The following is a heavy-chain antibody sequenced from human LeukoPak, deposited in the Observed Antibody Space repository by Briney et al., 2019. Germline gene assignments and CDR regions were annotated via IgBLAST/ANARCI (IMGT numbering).Heavy chain of an antibody. D-gene: IGHD2-2*01. Sequence: SETLSLTCTVSGGSVSSGSYYWSWIRQPPGKGLEWIGYIYYSGSTNYNPSLKSRVTISVDTSKNQFSLKLSSVTAADTAVYYCARDCSSTSCHPYYYYGMDVWGQGTTVTVSS. CDR2: IYYSGST. J-gene: IGHJ6*02. CDR1: GGSVSSGSYY. V-gene: IGHV4-61*01. CDR3: ARDCSSTSCHPYYYYGMDV.